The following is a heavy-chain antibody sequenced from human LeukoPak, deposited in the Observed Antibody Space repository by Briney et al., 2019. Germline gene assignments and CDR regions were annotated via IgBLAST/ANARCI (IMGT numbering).Heavy chain of an antibody. CDR3: AIGGAGTYYKRDGWFDP. V-gene: IGHV1-8*01. D-gene: IGHD3-10*01. J-gene: IGHJ5*02. CDR2: MNPNTGNT. Sequence: ASVKVSCKASGYTFNSFNWVRQATGQGLEWMGWMNPNTGNTGYGERFQGRVTMTRDNSISTAYMELNSLTSEDTAVYYCAIGGAGTYYKRDGWFDPWGQGTVVTVSS. CDR1: GYTFNS.